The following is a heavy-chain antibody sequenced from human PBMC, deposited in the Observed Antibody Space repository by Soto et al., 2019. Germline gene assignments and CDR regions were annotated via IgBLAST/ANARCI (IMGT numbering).Heavy chain of an antibody. V-gene: IGHV3-23*01. CDR1: GFTFSSYA. CDR3: AKVPGYLTGDQGYYFDY. D-gene: IGHD7-27*01. CDR2: ISGSGGST. Sequence: GGSLRLSCAASGFTFSSYAMSWVRQAPGKGLEWVSAISGSGGSTYYADSVKGRFTISRDNSKNTLYLQMNSLRAEDTAVYYCAKVPGYLTGDQGYYFDYWGQGTLVTVSS. J-gene: IGHJ4*02.